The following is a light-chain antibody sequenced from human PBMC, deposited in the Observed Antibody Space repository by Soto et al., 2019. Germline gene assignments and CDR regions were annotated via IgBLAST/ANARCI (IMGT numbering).Light chain of an antibody. CDR2: GAS. J-gene: IGKJ2*01. CDR3: QHYESSPRMFT. Sequence: EIVLTQSPGTLSLSPGERATLSCRASQTVSSSYIAWYQQKPGQAPRLLIYGASSRATGIPDRFSGSGSGTDFTLTISRLEPEDFAVYYCQHYESSPRMFTFGQGTRLEIK. V-gene: IGKV3-20*01. CDR1: QTVSSSY.